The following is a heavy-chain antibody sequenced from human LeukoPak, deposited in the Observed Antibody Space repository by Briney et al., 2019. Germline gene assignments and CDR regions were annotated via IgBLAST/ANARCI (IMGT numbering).Heavy chain of an antibody. CDR1: GGTFNSYA. D-gene: IGHD3-22*01. CDR3: ARGNRGSSGYLHDAFDT. CDR2: IIPIFGTA. Sequence: SVTVSYKASGGTFNSYAISWVRQAPGQGLEWMGGIIPIFGTANYAQKFQGRVTITRDMSTSTVYMELSSLRSEDTAVYYCARGNRGSSGYLHDAFDTWGQGTMVTVSS. J-gene: IGHJ3*02. V-gene: IGHV1-69*05.